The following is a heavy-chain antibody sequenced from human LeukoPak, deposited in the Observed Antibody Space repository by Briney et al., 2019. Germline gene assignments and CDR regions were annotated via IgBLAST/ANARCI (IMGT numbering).Heavy chain of an antibody. V-gene: IGHV1-18*01. CDR1: GYTFTSYG. CDR2: ISVYNGHT. J-gene: IGHJ5*02. CDR3: ARFCSGGGCYHNWFDP. Sequence: ASVKVSCKASGYTFTSYGISWVRQAPGQRLEWMGWISVYNGHTNYAQKLQDRVTMTTDTATNTAYMELRSLRSDDTAVYHCARFCSGGGCYHNWFDPWGQGTLATVSS. D-gene: IGHD2-15*01.